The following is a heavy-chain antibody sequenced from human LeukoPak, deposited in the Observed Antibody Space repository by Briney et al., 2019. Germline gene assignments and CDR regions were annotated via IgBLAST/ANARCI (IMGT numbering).Heavy chain of an antibody. J-gene: IGHJ6*03. Sequence: ASVKVSCKASGYTFTSYGISWARQAPGQGLEWMGWISAYNGNTNYAQKLQGRATMTTDTSTSTAYMELRSLRSDDTAVYYCARVGIVVVPAANLPVYYYMDVWGKGTTVTISS. V-gene: IGHV1-18*01. CDR2: ISAYNGNT. CDR3: ARVGIVVVPAANLPVYYYMDV. CDR1: GYTFTSYG. D-gene: IGHD2-2*01.